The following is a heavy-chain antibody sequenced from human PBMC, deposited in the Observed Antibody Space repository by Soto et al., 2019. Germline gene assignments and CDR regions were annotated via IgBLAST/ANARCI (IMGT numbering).Heavy chain of an antibody. CDR2: ISGSGGST. CDR3: AKGQLERGYYYGMDV. V-gene: IGHV3-23*01. J-gene: IGHJ6*02. CDR1: GFTFSSYA. Sequence: EVQLLESGGGLVQPGGSLRLSCAASGFTFSSYAMSWVRQAPGKGLEWVSAISGSGGSTYYADSVKGRFTISRDNSKNTLYLQMNSRRAEDTAVYYCAKGQLERGYYYGMDVWGQGTTVTVSS. D-gene: IGHD1-1*01.